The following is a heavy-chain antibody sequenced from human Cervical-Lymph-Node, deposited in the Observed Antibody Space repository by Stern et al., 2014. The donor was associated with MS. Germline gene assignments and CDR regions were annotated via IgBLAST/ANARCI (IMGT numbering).Heavy chain of an antibody. CDR2: IIPIFGTA. J-gene: IGHJ6*02. CDR3: ARDGRHRDNYGLDV. D-gene: IGHD2-15*01. CDR1: GGTFNVYA. V-gene: IGHV1-69*01. Sequence: QVQLVQSGAEVKKPGSSVKVSCQASGGTFNVYAINWLRQAPGQGLEWMGGIIPIFGTANYAQKFQGRFTITADESTRTSSIQLSSLRSNDTAVYYCARDGRHRDNYGLDVWGQGTTVIVSS.